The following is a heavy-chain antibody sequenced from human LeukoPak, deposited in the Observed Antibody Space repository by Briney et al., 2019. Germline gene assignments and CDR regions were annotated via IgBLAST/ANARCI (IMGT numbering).Heavy chain of an antibody. D-gene: IGHD1-1*01. CDR1: GFAFRSSG. J-gene: IGHJ4*02. CDR2: IWYDGNEI. CDR3: AREQQGRRAAFDY. V-gene: IGHV3-30*02. Sequence: GGSLSLSCAASGFAFRSSGMHWVRLNPGKGLEWVAFIWYDGNEIYYADSVKGRFTISRDNSRNTLYLQMNSLRTEDTAVYYCAREQQGRRAAFDYWGQGTPVTVSS.